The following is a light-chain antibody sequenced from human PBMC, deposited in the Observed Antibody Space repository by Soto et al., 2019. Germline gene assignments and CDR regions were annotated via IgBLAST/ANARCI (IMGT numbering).Light chain of an antibody. J-gene: IGLJ2*01. Sequence: QAVVTQEPSLTVSLGGTVTLTCGSSTGAVTSGHYPYWFQQKPGQAPRTLIYDTSNKHSWTPARFSGSLLGGKAALTLSGAQPEDEAEYYCLLSYSGARSGVFGGGTQLTVL. V-gene: IGLV7-46*01. CDR1: TGAVTSGHY. CDR3: LLSYSGARSGV. CDR2: DTS.